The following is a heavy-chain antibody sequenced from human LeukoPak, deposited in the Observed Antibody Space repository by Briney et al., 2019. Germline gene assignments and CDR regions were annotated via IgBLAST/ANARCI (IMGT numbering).Heavy chain of an antibody. CDR1: GFTFSSYW. CDR3: ARDLNLYYDSSGYYYYYGMGV. Sequence: GGSLRLSCAASGFTFSSYWMHWVRQAPGKGLVRVSRINSDGSSTSYADSVKGRFTISRDNAKNTLYLQMNSLRAEDTAVYYCARDLNLYYDSSGYYYYYGMGVWGQGTTVTVSS. V-gene: IGHV3-74*01. D-gene: IGHD3-22*01. CDR2: INSDGSST. J-gene: IGHJ6*02.